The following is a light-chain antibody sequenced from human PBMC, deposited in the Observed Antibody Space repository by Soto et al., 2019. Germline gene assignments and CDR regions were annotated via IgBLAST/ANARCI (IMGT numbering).Light chain of an antibody. CDR3: QHYNSYPPT. CDR2: KAS. J-gene: IGKJ1*01. Sequence: DIQMTQSPSTLSGSVGDRVTITCRASQTISSWLAWYQQKPGKAPKLLIYKASTLKSGVPSRFSGSGSGTEFTLTISSLQPDDFATYYCQHYNSYPPTFGQGTKV. V-gene: IGKV1-5*03. CDR1: QTISSW.